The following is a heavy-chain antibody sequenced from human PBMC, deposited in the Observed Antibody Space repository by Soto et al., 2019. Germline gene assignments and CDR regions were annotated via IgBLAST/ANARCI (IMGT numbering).Heavy chain of an antibody. J-gene: IGHJ4*02. Sequence: VQLVESGGGVVQPGRSLRHSCAASGFTFSDYAMHWLRQAPGKRLEWVAVVSHDGRNTHYADSVKSRFTISRDSSKNTVSLEMTSLRAEDSAVYYCAKGGRQWLVTSDFNYWAQGALVTVSS. D-gene: IGHD6-19*01. CDR3: AKGGRQWLVTSDFNY. CDR2: VSHDGRNT. CDR1: GFTFSDYA. V-gene: IGHV3-30*18.